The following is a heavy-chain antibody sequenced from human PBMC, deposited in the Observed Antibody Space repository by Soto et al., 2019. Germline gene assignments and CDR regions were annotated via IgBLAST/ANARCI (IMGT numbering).Heavy chain of an antibody. CDR1: GFTFSGSA. V-gene: IGHV3-73*02. Sequence: EVQLVESGGGLVQPGGSLKLSCAASGFTFSGSAMHWVRQASGKGLEWVGRIRSKANSYATAYAASVKGRFTISRDDSKNTAYLQMNSLKTEDTAVYYCTRPLGHYYDSSGYYEWGQGTLVTVSS. D-gene: IGHD3-22*01. CDR2: IRSKANSYAT. CDR3: TRPLGHYYDSSGYYE. J-gene: IGHJ4*02.